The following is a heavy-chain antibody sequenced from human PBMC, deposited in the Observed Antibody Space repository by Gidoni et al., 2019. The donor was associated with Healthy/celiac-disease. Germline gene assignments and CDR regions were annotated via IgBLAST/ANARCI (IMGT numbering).Heavy chain of an antibody. V-gene: IGHV1-69*01. D-gene: IGHD6-6*01. CDR2: IIPIFGTA. CDR3: ARGPYSSSPYYYMDV. Sequence: QVQLVQSGAEVKKPGSSVKVSGKASGGTLSSYAISWVRQAPGQGREWLGGIIPIFGTANYAQKFQGSVTITADESTSTAYMELSSLRSEDTAVYYCARGPYSSSPYYYMDVWSKGTTVTVSS. CDR1: GGTLSSYA. J-gene: IGHJ6*03.